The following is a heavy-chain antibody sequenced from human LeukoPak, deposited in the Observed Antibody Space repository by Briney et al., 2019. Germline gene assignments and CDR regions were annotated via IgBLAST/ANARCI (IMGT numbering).Heavy chain of an antibody. Sequence: AGGSLRLSCAASGFNFSNAWMSWVRQAPGKGLEWVGRIKSKTHGGTTDYAAPGKGRFTISRDDSKNTLYLQVNSLKTEDTHVYYCTSHGYSGYEDICWGQGSLVTVSS. J-gene: IGHJ1*01. CDR1: GFNFSNAW. D-gene: IGHD5-12*01. V-gene: IGHV3-15*01. CDR2: IKSKTHGGTT. CDR3: TSHGYSGYEDIC.